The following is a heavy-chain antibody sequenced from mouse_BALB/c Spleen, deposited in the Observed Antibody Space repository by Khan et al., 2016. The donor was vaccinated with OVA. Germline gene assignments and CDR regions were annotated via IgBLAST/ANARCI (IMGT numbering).Heavy chain of an antibody. D-gene: IGHD1-2*01. CDR2: ISPGSGDT. CDR3: ARRNYFGYTFAY. CDR1: GYTFTDYY. Sequence: QVQLQQSGAELARPGASVKLSCKASGYTFTDYYINWVKQRTGQGLEWIGEISPGSGDTYYNEKIKGKATLTADKSSTTAYMQLSSLTSEASAVYFFARRNYFGYTFAYWGQGTLVTVSA. V-gene: IGHV1-77*01. J-gene: IGHJ3*01.